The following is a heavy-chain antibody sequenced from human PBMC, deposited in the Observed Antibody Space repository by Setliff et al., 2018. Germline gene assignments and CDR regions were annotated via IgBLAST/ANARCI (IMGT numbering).Heavy chain of an antibody. CDR2: ITSSGSTK. CDR3: AKDIRFMSRGGDY. CDR1: GFTFRSYS. V-gene: IGHV3-48*04. J-gene: IGHJ4*02. D-gene: IGHD6-19*01. Sequence: PGGSLRLSCAASGFTFRSYSMKWVRQAPGKGLEWVSYITSSGSTKYYADSVKGRFTSSRDNAKNSLYLQMNSLRAEDTAVYFCAKDIRFMSRGGDYWGQGTLVTVSS.